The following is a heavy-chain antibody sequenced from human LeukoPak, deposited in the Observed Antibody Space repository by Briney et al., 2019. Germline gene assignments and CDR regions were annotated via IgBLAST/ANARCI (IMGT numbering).Heavy chain of an antibody. D-gene: IGHD5-24*01. Sequence: ASVKVSCKASGYTFTSYGISWVRQAPGKGLEWMGGFDPEDGETIYAQKFQGRVTMTEDTSTDTAYMELSSLRSEDTAVYYCATASVATILDYWGQGTLVTVSS. CDR1: GYTFTSYG. V-gene: IGHV1-24*01. CDR2: FDPEDGET. J-gene: IGHJ4*02. CDR3: ATASVATILDY.